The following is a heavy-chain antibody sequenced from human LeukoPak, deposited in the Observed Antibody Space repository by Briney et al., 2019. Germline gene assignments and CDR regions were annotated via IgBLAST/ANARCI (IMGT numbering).Heavy chain of an antibody. V-gene: IGHV3-66*01. CDR3: ARDDYDSSGYYLFDY. Sequence: GGSLRLSCAVSGFTVSSKYMSWVRQAPGKGLEWVSVIYSTGDTRYADSVKGRFSISRDNSKNTLYLQMNSLRAEDTAVYYCARDDYDSSGYYLFDYWGQGTLVTVSS. D-gene: IGHD3-22*01. CDR1: GFTVSSKY. CDR2: IYSTGDT. J-gene: IGHJ4*02.